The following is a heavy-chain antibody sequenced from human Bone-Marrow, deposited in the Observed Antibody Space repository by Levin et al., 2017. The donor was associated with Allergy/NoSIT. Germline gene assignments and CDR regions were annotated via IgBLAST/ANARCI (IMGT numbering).Heavy chain of an antibody. CDR2: IYYSGST. CDR1: GDSISGYY. D-gene: IGHD3-10*01. V-gene: IGHV4-59*01. Sequence: SETQSLTCTVSGDSISGYYWSWIRQAPGKGLEWIGHIYYSGSTNYNPSFKSRTTLSVDMSRNQFSLKLSSVTAGDTAVYYCARDKIIMLRGDTYYYGMDVWGQGTTVTVSS. CDR3: ARDKIIMLRGDTYYYGMDV. J-gene: IGHJ6*02.